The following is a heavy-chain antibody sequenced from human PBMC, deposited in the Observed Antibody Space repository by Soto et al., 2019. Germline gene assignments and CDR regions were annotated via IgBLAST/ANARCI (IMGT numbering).Heavy chain of an antibody. D-gene: IGHD6-13*01. CDR2: IIPIFGTA. Sequence: ASVKVSCKASGGTFSSYAISWVRQAPGQGLEWMGGIIPIFGTANYAQKFQGRVTITADESTSTAYMELSSLRSEDTAVYYCARDPPSISSSWYSGEPTMDWFDPWGQGTLVTVSS. CDR3: ARDPPSISSSWYSGEPTMDWFDP. J-gene: IGHJ5*02. CDR1: GGTFSSYA. V-gene: IGHV1-69*13.